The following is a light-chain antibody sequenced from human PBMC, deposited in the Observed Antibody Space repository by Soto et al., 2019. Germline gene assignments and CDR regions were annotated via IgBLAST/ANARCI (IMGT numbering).Light chain of an antibody. CDR2: DVS. CDR3: TSYTSSSTRV. Sequence: QSVLTQPASGSGSPGQAITISCTGPSSDVGGYNYVSWYQQHPGKAPKLMIYDVSNRPSGVSNRFSGSKSGNTASLTISGLQAEDEADYYCTSYTSSSTRVFGTGTKVTVL. CDR1: SSDVGGYNY. J-gene: IGLJ1*01. V-gene: IGLV2-14*01.